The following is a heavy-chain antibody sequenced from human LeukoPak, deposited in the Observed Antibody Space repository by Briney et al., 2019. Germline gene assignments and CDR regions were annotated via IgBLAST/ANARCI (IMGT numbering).Heavy chain of an antibody. CDR2: MNPNSGNT. J-gene: IGHJ5*02. CDR1: GGTFSSYA. V-gene: IGHV1-8*02. CDR3: ARAADYSNYVGWFDP. D-gene: IGHD4-4*01. Sequence: ASVKVSCKASGGTFSSYAINWVRQATGQGLEWMGWMNPNSGNTGYAQKFQGRVTMTRNTSISTAYMELSSLRSEDTAVYYCARAADYSNYVGWFDPWGQGTLVTVSS.